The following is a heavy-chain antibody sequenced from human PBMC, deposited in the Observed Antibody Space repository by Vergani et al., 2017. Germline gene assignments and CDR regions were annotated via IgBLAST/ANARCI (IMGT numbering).Heavy chain of an antibody. CDR3: ARDVADYSNSDYYYYYGMDV. Sequence: QVQLVQSGAEVKKPGSSVKVSCKASGGTFSSYAISWVRQAPGQGLEWMGRSIPIFGTANYAQKFQGRVTITADESTSTAYMELSSLRSEDTAVYYCARDVADYSNSDYYYYYGMDVWGQGTTVTVSS. CDR1: GGTFSSYA. J-gene: IGHJ6*02. CDR2: SIPIFGTA. D-gene: IGHD4-11*01. V-gene: IGHV1-69*18.